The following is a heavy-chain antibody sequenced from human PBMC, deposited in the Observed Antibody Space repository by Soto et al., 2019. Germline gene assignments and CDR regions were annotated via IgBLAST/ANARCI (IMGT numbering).Heavy chain of an antibody. CDR1: GFTFSNFG. D-gene: IGHD1-26*01. J-gene: IGHJ4*02. CDR2: ISDDGIEK. Sequence: QVRLVESGGGLVQPGRSLRLSCAASGFTFSNFGMHWVRHTPGRGLEWVADISDDGIEKNYADSVKGRFTISRDNYKNTLYLQVSSLRLEDTAVYYCAGQSAGWEHHYFVYWGQGTLVTVSS. V-gene: IGHV3-30*03. CDR3: AGQSAGWEHHYFVY.